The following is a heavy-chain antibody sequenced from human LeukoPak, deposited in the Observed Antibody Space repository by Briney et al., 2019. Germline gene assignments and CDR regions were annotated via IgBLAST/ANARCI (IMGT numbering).Heavy chain of an antibody. Sequence: SETLSPTCTVSGGSISSYYWSWIRQPAGKGLEWIGRIYTSGSTNYNPSLKSRVTMSVDTSKNQFSLKLSSVTAADTAVYYCAREGGYCSSTSCSDAFDIWGQGTMVTVSS. CDR2: IYTSGST. J-gene: IGHJ3*02. CDR1: GGSISSYY. V-gene: IGHV4-4*07. CDR3: AREGGYCSSTSCSDAFDI. D-gene: IGHD2-2*01.